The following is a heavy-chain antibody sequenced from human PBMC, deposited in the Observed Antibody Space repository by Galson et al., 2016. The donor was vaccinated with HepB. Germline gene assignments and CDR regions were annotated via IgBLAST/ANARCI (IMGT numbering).Heavy chain of an antibody. CDR2: ISWSGNSI. J-gene: IGHJ6*04. V-gene: IGHV3-9*01. Sequence: SLRLSCAASGFTFDDYAMQWVRQAPGKGLEWVSGISWSGNSIGYADSVKGRFTISRDNAKNSLYLQMNSLRAEDTALYYCAKDMDVWGKGTTVTVSS. CDR3: AKDMDV. CDR1: GFTFDDYA.